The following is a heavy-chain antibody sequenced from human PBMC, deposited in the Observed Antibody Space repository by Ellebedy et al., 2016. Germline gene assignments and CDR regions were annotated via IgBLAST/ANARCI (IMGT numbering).Heavy chain of an antibody. V-gene: IGHV1-18*01. CDR2: SNKR. J-gene: IGHJ4*02. D-gene: IGHD3-3*01. CDR3: ARDTSDGLGTSEAYYDL. Sequence: ASVKVSXXASAYNVFNYYINRWRQAAGQGLEWMGGSNKRNHAQKLQDRVTMTTDTSTSTAYIELRSLRFDDTAVYYCARDTSDGLGTSEAYYDLWGQGTLVTVS. CDR1: AYNVFNYY.